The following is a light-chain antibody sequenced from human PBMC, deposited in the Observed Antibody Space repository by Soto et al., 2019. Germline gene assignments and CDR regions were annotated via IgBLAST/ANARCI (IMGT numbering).Light chain of an antibody. V-gene: IGKV3-15*01. CDR3: QQYSNWPSWT. Sequence: EKVMTQSPATLSMSPGERATLSCRASQSVSSFLAWYQQKPGQAPRLLIYGASTRATCIPARFSGSGSGTEVTLTISSLQSEDFAVYYCQQYSNWPSWTFGQGTKVEVK. J-gene: IGKJ1*01. CDR2: GAS. CDR1: QSVSSF.